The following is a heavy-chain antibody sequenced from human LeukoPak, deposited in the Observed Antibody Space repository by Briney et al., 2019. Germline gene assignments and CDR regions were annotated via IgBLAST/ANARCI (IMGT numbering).Heavy chain of an antibody. V-gene: IGHV4-31*03. CDR1: GGSISNGDHS. CDR3: AGIMLSWREFDC. J-gene: IGHJ4*02. Sequence: SETLSLTCTVSGGSISNGDHSWSWIRQHPGKGLEWIGHIYYSGSTYYNPSLKSRGIISVETSKNQFSLKLSSVTAADTAVYYCAGIMLSWREFDCWGQGTLVTVSS. D-gene: IGHD1-26*01. CDR2: IYYSGST.